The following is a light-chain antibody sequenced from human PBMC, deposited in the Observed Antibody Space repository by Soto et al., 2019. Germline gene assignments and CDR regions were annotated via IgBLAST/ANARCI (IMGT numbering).Light chain of an antibody. J-gene: IGKJ1*01. Sequence: DIQMTQSPSTLSASVGGRVTITCRASQSISSWLAWYQQKPGEAPKLLIYDASSLESGVPSRFSGSGSGTEFTLTISSPQPDDFATYYCQQYNSYPWTFGQGTKVDIK. CDR3: QQYNSYPWT. V-gene: IGKV1-5*01. CDR1: QSISSW. CDR2: DAS.